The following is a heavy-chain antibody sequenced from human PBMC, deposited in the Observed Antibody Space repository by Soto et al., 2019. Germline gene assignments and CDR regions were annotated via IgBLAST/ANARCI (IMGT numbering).Heavy chain of an antibody. CDR1: GGSISSGGYY. CDR3: AREMITFGGVIAPNGMDV. J-gene: IGHJ6*02. CDR2: IYYSGRT. V-gene: IGHV4-31*03. D-gene: IGHD3-16*02. Sequence: PSETLSLTCTVSGGSISSGGYYWSWIRQHPGKGLEWIGYIYYSGRTYYNPSLKSRVTISVDTSKNQFSLKLSSVTAADTAVYYCAREMITFGGVIAPNGMDVWGQGTPVTVYS.